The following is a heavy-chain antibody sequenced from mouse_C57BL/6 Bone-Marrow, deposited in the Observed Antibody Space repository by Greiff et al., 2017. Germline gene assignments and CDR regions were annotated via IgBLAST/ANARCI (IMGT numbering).Heavy chain of an antibody. J-gene: IGHJ1*03. Sequence: VQLKESGPGLVKPSQSLSLTCSVTGYSITSGYYWNWIRQFPGNKLEWMGYISYDGSNNYNPSLKNRISITRDTSKNQFFLKLNSVTTEDTATYYCARGYYGSRNWYFDVWGTGTTVTVSS. V-gene: IGHV3-6*01. CDR2: ISYDGSN. D-gene: IGHD1-1*01. CDR3: ARGYYGSRNWYFDV. CDR1: GYSITSGYY.